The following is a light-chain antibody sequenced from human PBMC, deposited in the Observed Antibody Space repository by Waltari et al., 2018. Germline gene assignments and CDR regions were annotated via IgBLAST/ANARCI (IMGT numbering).Light chain of an antibody. J-gene: IGKJ3*01. V-gene: IGKV1-5*03. CDR2: KAS. Sequence: DIQMTQSPSTLAASVGDRVTITCRASQSISHYLAWYQQKPGKPPKFLIYKASYLESGVPSRFSGSGYGTEFTLTISSLQPDDFATYYCKQYETYATFGPGTKVEMK. CDR3: KQYETYAT. CDR1: QSISHY.